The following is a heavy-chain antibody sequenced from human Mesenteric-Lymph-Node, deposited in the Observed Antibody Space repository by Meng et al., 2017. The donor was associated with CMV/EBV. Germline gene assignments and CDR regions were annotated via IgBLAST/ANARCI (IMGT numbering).Heavy chain of an antibody. CDR2: IRHDGNNK. CDR1: GFNFSNYG. V-gene: IGHV3-30*02. CDR3: AKDSDPWQDYWPYYSDY. J-gene: IGHJ4*02. D-gene: IGHD1-26*01. Sequence: GESLKISCAASGFNFSNYGVHWVRQAPGKGLEWVAFIRHDGNNKYYIDSLKGRFTTSRDNSKNTAYLQMSSLRADDTAVYYCAKDSDPWQDYWPYYSDYWGQGILVTVS.